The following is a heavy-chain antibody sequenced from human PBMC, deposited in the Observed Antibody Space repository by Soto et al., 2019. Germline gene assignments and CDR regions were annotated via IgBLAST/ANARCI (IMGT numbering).Heavy chain of an antibody. CDR1: GGSISSYS. Sequence: SETLSLTCAVSGGSISSYSWSWIRQPPGKGLEWIGYIYYSGSTNYNPSLKSRLTISVDTSKNQFSLKLSSVTAADTAVYYCGRGLGYSSSWHDAFDIWGQGTMVTVSS. V-gene: IGHV4-59*01. CDR2: IYYSGST. CDR3: GRGLGYSSSWHDAFDI. D-gene: IGHD6-13*01. J-gene: IGHJ3*02.